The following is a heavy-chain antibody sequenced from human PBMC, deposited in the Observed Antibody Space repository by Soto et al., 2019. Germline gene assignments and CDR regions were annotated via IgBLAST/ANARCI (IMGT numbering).Heavy chain of an antibody. CDR3: ARAGYCSGTGCSNYFDY. J-gene: IGHJ4*02. V-gene: IGHV3-11*01. D-gene: IGHD2-2*01. CDR1: GFTVSDYY. Sequence: QVQLVESGGGLVKPGGSLRLSCAASGFTVSDYYMTWIRQAPGKGLEWVSYISSSGSSMYYADSVKGRFTISRDNAKKSLYLQMNSLRAEDTAVYYCARAGYCSGTGCSNYFDYWGQGTLVTVSS. CDR2: ISSSGSSM.